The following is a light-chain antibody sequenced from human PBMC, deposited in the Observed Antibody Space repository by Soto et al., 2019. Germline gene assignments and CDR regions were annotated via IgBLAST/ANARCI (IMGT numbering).Light chain of an antibody. CDR3: HQYGGSPRT. CDR1: QSVSSNY. V-gene: IGKV3-20*01. J-gene: IGKJ1*01. Sequence: VMTQSPLSLPVPLGQPASISCRASQSVSSNYLAWYQQRPGQAPRLLIYDASSRATGVPARFSGSGSGTDFTLTISRLEPEDFAVYYCHQYGGSPRTFGQGTKVDIK. CDR2: DAS.